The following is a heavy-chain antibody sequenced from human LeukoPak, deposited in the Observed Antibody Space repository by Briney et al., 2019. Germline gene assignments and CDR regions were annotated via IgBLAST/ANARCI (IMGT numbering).Heavy chain of an antibody. D-gene: IGHD6-19*01. CDR2: IIPIFGTG. CDR3: AREKQWLAYSYYFDY. Sequence: SVKVSCKASGYTFSSYAISWVRQAPGHGLEWMGGIIPIFGTGNYAQKFQGRVTITADKSTSTAYMELSSLRSEDTAVYYCAREKQWLAYSYYFDYWGQGTLVTVSS. V-gene: IGHV1-69*06. CDR1: GYTFSSYA. J-gene: IGHJ4*02.